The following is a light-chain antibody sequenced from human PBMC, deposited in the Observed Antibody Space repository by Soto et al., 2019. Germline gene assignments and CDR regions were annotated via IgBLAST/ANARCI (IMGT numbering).Light chain of an antibody. CDR2: EVS. J-gene: IGLJ1*01. CDR3: SSYTRGSLRV. Sequence: QTTSVTGSSLQSTTISCIVTISDVCGYNYVFWYQHYPGKSPKLLIYEVSYRPSGVSDRFSGSKSANTASLTISGLQAPAEADYYCSSYTRGSLRVFGTRTKVTVL. CDR1: ISDVCGYNY. V-gene: IGLV2-14*01.